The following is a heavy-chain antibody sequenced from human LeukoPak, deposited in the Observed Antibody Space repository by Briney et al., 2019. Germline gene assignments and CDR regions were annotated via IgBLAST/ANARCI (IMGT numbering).Heavy chain of an antibody. CDR1: GYTFTGYY. D-gene: IGHD5-24*01. J-gene: IGHJ6*02. V-gene: IGHV1-2*06. CDR2: INPNSGGT. CDR3: ARRENGMDV. Sequence: ASVKVSCKASGYTFTGYYMHWVRQAPGQGLEWMGRINPNSGGTNHAQKFQGRVTMTRDTSTSTVYMELSSLRSEDTAVYYCARRENGMDVWGQGTTVTVSS.